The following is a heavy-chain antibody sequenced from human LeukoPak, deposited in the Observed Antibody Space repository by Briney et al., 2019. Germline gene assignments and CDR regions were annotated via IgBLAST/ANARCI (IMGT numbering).Heavy chain of an antibody. Sequence: ASVKVSCKASGYTFTNYAINWVRQAPGQGLEWMGWINPNSGGTNYAQKFQGRVTMTRDTSISTAYMELSRLRSDDTAVYYCARDQGGLKLWFSFGYWGQGTLVIVSS. CDR1: GYTFTNYA. D-gene: IGHD5-18*01. CDR2: INPNSGGT. V-gene: IGHV1-2*02. CDR3: ARDQGGLKLWFSFGY. J-gene: IGHJ4*02.